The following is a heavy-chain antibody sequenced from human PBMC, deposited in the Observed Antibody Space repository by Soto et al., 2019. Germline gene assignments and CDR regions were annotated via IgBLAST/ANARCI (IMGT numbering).Heavy chain of an antibody. Sequence: SETLSLTCTVASGSISSYYWSWLRQPPGKGLEWIGYVHFSGNTNYNPSLKSRVTISIDRSKNQFSLRLSSVTAADTAVYYCARAYSSSWYGYYYMDVWGKGTTVTVSS. CDR1: SGSISSYY. J-gene: IGHJ6*03. V-gene: IGHV4-59*01. CDR2: VHFSGNT. D-gene: IGHD6-13*01. CDR3: ARAYSSSWYGYYYMDV.